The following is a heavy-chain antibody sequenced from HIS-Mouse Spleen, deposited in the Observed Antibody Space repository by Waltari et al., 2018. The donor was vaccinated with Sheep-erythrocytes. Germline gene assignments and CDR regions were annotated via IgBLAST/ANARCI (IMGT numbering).Heavy chain of an antibody. CDR2: MNPNSGNT. D-gene: IGHD5-12*01. CDR3: ARGHYSGYDFDY. CDR1: GSTFTSYH. Sequence: QVQLVQSGSEGKKPGASVKVSCKSSGSTFTSYHINSVRQATGQGLEWMGWMNPNSGNTGYAQKFHGRVTMTRNTSISTAYMELSSLRSEDTAVYYCARGHYSGYDFDYWGQGTLVTVSS. V-gene: IGHV1-8*01. J-gene: IGHJ4*02.